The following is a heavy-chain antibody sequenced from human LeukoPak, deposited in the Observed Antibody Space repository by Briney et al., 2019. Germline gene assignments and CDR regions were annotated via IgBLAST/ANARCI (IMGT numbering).Heavy chain of an antibody. D-gene: IGHD2-2*01. CDR2: IYHSGTT. Sequence: PSGTLSLTCAVSGGSISSSNWWSWVRQPPGKGLEWIGEIYHSGTTYYSPSLKSRVTISIDTSKNQFSLKLRSVTAADTAVYYCAREQMPPGGYCSGTSCHGDWYFDLWGRGTLVTVSS. CDR3: AREQMPPGGYCSGTSCHGDWYFDL. CDR1: GGSISSSNW. J-gene: IGHJ2*01. V-gene: IGHV4-4*02.